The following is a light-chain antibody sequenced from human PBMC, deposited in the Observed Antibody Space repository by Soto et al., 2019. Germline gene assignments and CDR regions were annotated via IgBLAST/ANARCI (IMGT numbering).Light chain of an antibody. CDR2: GAS. CDR3: HHYHNCAET. Sequence: ELMVTQSPPTWSVSPGERATLSCRASQSVSSNLAWYVQKPGKAPRLLIYGASTRDTGIPARFSGSGAGTEFTLTISSLQSEDFEVYFCHHYHNCAETFGGGTKVDIK. CDR1: QSVSSN. V-gene: IGKV3-15*01. J-gene: IGKJ4*01.